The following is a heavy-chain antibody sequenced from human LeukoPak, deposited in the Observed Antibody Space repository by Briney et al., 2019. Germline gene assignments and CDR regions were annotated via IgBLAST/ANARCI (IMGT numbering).Heavy chain of an antibody. Sequence: SETLSLTCAVYGGSFSGYYWSWIRQPPGKGLEWIGEINHSGSTNYNPSLKSRVTISGDTSKHHFSLELRSVAAADTAVYYCAISGNYFSRDAFDIWGQGTMVTVSS. CDR1: GGSFSGYY. J-gene: IGHJ3*02. V-gene: IGHV4-34*01. CDR3: AISGNYFSRDAFDI. D-gene: IGHD1-26*01. CDR2: INHSGST.